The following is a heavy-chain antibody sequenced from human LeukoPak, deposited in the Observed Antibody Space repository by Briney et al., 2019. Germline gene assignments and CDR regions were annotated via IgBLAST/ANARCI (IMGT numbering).Heavy chain of an antibody. V-gene: IGHV3-15*01. D-gene: IGHD1-26*01. J-gene: IGHJ4*02. CDR2: IKRKTDGGTT. Sequence: PGGSLRLSCAASGFTFSNAWMSWVRQAPGKGLEWVGRIKRKTDGGTTDYAAPVKGRFTISRDDSKNTLYLQMNSLKTEDTAVYYCTTAWESETKYFDYWGQGTLVTVSS. CDR3: TTAWESETKYFDY. CDR1: GFTFSNAW.